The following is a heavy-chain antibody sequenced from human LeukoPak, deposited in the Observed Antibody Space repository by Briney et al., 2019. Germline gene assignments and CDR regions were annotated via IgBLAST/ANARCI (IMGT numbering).Heavy chain of an antibody. Sequence: SETLSLTCTVSGGSISSYYWSWIRQPPGKGLEWVGHISYSGGTKYNPSLQSRVTISIDTSKNQFSLNLSSVTAADTAVYYCARRVIMSATGVPDTWLDPWGQGILVTVSS. J-gene: IGHJ5*02. CDR3: ARRVIMSATGVPDTWLDP. CDR1: GGSISSYY. D-gene: IGHD2-8*02. CDR2: ISYSGGT. V-gene: IGHV4-59*08.